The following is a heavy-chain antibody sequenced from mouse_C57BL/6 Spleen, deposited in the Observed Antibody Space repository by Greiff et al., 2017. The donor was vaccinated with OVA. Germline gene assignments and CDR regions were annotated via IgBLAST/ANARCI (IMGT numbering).Heavy chain of an antibody. CDR2: INPNNGGT. D-gene: IGHD2-3*01. CDR1: GYTFTDYY. J-gene: IGHJ4*01. CDR3: ASYDGYYVSYYYAMDY. V-gene: IGHV1-26*01. Sequence: VQLQQSGPELVKPGASVKISCKASGYTFTDYYMNWVKQSHGKSLEWIGDINPNNGGTSYNQKFKGKATLTVDKSSSTAYMELRSLTSEDSAVYYCASYDGYYVSYYYAMDYWGQGTSVTVSS.